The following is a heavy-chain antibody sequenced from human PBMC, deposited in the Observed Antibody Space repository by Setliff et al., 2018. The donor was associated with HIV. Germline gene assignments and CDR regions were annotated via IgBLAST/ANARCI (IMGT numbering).Heavy chain of an antibody. CDR2: INPNSGGT. CDR1: GYTFTAYY. CDR3: ATKVYCTNGVCLDAFDI. D-gene: IGHD2-8*01. V-gene: IGHV1-2*06. J-gene: IGHJ3*02. Sequence: ASVKVSCKASGYTFTAYYMHWVRQAPGQGLEWMGRINPNSGGTNYAQNFQGRVTMTRDTSISTAYMELRLRSDDTAVYHCATKVYCTNGVCLDAFDIWGQGTVVTVS.